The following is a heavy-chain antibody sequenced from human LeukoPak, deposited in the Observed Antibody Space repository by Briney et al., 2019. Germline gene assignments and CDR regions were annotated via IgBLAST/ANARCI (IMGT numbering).Heavy chain of an antibody. J-gene: IGHJ4*02. CDR3: ARGGAYDYGDPSSLDY. V-gene: IGHV1-69*13. Sequence: SVKVSCKASGGTFSSYAISWVRQAPGQGLEWMGGIIPIFGTANYAQKFQGRVTITADESTSTAYMELSSLRSEDTAVYYCARGGAYDYGDPSSLDYWGQGTLVTVSS. CDR1: GGTFSSYA. CDR2: IIPIFGTA. D-gene: IGHD4-17*01.